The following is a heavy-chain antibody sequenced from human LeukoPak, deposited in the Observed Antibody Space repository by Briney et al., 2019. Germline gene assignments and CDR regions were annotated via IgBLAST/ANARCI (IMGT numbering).Heavy chain of an antibody. CDR3: ARQQDTSTWPPVDY. Sequence: SETLSLTCTVSGYSITIGFYWGWIRPPPGKGLEWIDNIYHSGSAHYNPSLKSRVTLSVDTSKNQFSLQLSSVTAADTAVYYCARQQDTSTWPPVDYWGQGILVTVSS. CDR1: GYSITIGFY. CDR2: IYHSGSA. D-gene: IGHD2-2*01. J-gene: IGHJ4*02. V-gene: IGHV4-38-2*02.